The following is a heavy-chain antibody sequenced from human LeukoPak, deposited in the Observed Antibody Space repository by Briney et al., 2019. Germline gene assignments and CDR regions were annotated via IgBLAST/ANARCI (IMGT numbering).Heavy chain of an antibody. CDR2: IWYDGNNK. V-gene: IGHV3-33*01. D-gene: IGHD3-10*01. CDR3: ATCCRGGSS. J-gene: IGHJ5*02. Sequence: GKSLRLSCAASGFTFSRNGMHWVRQAPGKGLEWVALIWYDGNNKYYADSVKGRFTISRDNSKNTLYLQMNSLRAEDTAVYYCATCCRGGSSWGQGTLVTVSS. CDR1: GFTFSRNG.